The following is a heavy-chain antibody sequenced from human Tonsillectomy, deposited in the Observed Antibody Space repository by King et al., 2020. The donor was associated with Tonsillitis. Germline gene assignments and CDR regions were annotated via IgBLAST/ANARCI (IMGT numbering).Heavy chain of an antibody. CDR1: GYTFTAFY. D-gene: IGHD3-22*01. Sequence: VQLVESGAEVKKPGASVKVSCKASGYTFTAFYIGWVRQAPGQGLEWVGWINPLSGGANFAQRFQGRVTMTSDTSISTAYMELSGLRSDDTAVYYCARDVSHQSSGYLGYWGQGTLVTVSS. J-gene: IGHJ4*02. CDR3: ARDVSHQSSGYLGY. V-gene: IGHV1-2*02. CDR2: INPLSGGA.